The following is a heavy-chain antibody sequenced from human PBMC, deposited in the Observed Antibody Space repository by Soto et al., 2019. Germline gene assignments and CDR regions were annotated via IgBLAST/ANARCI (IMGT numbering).Heavy chain of an antibody. V-gene: IGHV1-2*02. J-gene: IGHJ4*02. Sequence: QVQLVQSGADVRKPGASVKVSCKTSGYTFTGHYIHWVRQAPGRGLEWMGWINPNTGDINYAEKFQGRVTMTRDTSISTAYMELSRLRSDDTAVYYCARGYTYGSFDNWAQGTLVTVSS. CDR1: GYTFTGHY. CDR3: ARGYTYGSFDN. CDR2: INPNTGDI. D-gene: IGHD5-18*01.